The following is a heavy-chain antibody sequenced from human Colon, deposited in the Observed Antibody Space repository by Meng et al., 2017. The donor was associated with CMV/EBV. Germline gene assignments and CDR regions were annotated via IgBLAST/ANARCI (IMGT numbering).Heavy chain of an antibody. Sequence: GGSLRLSCAASGFTFSDAWMSWVRQAPGKGLEWVSSISSSSSYIYYADSVKGRFTISRDNAKNSLYLQMNSLRAEDTAVYYCARDPLRYDSPLNYFDYWGQGTLVTVSS. CDR2: ISSSSSYI. CDR3: ARDPLRYDSPLNYFDY. CDR1: GFTFSDAW. V-gene: IGHV3-21*01. J-gene: IGHJ4*02. D-gene: IGHD3-22*01.